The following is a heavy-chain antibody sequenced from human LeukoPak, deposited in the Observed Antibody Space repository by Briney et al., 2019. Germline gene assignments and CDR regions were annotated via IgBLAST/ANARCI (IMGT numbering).Heavy chain of an antibody. Sequence: ASVTVSCKASGYTFTGYYMHWVRQAPGQGLEWLGWIYPHNGNTNYAQKLQDRVSMTTATSTSTAYMELRGLRSDDTAVYYCARSSTWEPFDYWGQGTLVTVSS. D-gene: IGHD1-26*01. V-gene: IGHV1-18*04. CDR2: IYPHNGNT. J-gene: IGHJ4*02. CDR3: ARSSTWEPFDY. CDR1: GYTFTGYY.